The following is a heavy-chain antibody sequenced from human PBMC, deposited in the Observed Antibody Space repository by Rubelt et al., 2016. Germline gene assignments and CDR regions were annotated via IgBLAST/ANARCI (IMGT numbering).Heavy chain of an antibody. D-gene: IGHD1-26*01. V-gene: IGHV1-3*01. CDR3: SRDHSGSYSFDF. Sequence: EVKKPGASVKVSCKASGYTFTSYSMHWVRQAPGQKLEWMGWINAGNGNSKYSQKFQGRVTITRETSASTADMALISLTSEDTAVYYCSRDHSGSYSFDFWGQGTLVTVSS. CDR2: INAGNGNS. J-gene: IGHJ4*02. CDR1: GYTFTSYS.